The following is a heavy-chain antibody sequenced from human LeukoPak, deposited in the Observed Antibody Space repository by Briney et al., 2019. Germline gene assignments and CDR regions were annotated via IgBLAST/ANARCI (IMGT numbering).Heavy chain of an antibody. CDR3: AKDSDIAVAGSDDTLDV. CDR1: GFTFSSYG. V-gene: IGHV3-30*18. J-gene: IGHJ3*01. Sequence: GGSLRLSCAASGFTFSSYGMHWVRQNPGKGLEWVALISFDGSIEYYADSVKGRFTISRDNSKNSLFLQMNSLRPEDTAVYYCAKDSDIAVAGSDDTLDVWGQGTMVTVSS. D-gene: IGHD6-19*01. CDR2: ISFDGSIE.